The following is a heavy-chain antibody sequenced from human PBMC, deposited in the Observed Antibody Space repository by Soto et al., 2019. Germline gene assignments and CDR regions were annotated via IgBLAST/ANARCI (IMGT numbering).Heavy chain of an antibody. D-gene: IGHD2-21*02. CDR2: IYYSAST. Sequence: SETLSLTCTVSGGSISSGGYYWSWIRQHPGKGLEWIGYIYYSASTNYSPSLKSRVTISVDTSKNQFSLNLSSVTAADTAVYYCARHLPYCGGDCYSLDYWGQGTLVTVSS. V-gene: IGHV4-61*08. CDR1: GGSISSGGYY. J-gene: IGHJ4*02. CDR3: ARHLPYCGGDCYSLDY.